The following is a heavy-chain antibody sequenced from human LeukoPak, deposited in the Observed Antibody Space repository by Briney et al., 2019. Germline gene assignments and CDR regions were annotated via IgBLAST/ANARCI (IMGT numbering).Heavy chain of an antibody. V-gene: IGHV3-30*04. CDR2: ISYDGSNK. D-gene: IGHD3-22*01. J-gene: IGHJ2*01. Sequence: GGSLRLSCAASGFTFSSYAVHWVRQAPGKGLEWVAVISYDGSNKYYADSVKGRFTISRDNSKNTLYLQMNSLRTEDTAVYYCARDLYDSSGWYFDLWGRGTLVTVSS. CDR1: GFTFSSYA. CDR3: ARDLYDSSGWYFDL.